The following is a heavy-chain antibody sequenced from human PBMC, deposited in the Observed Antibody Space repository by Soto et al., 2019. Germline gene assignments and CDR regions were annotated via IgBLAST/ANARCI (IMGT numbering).Heavy chain of an antibody. CDR3: AHGSIAVAGITFDY. J-gene: IGHJ4*02. Sequence: SGPTLVNPTQTLTLTCTFSGFSLRTSGVGXGWIRQPPGKALEWLALIYWDDDKRYSPSLKSRLTITKDTSKNQVVLTMTNMDPVDTATYYCAHGSIAVAGITFDYWGQGTLVTVSS. D-gene: IGHD6-19*01. CDR1: GFSLRTSGVG. CDR2: IYWDDDK. V-gene: IGHV2-5*02.